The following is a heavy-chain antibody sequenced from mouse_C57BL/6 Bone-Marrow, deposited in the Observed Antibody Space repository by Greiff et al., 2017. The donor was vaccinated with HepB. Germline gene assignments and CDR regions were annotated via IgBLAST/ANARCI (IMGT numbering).Heavy chain of an antibody. CDR1: GYSITSGYY. J-gene: IGHJ4*01. CDR3: AREPWDDAMDY. CDR2: ISYDGSN. Sequence: ESGPGLVKPSQSLSLTCSVTGYSITSGYYWNWIRQFPGNKLEWMGYISYDGSNNYNPSLKNRISITRDTSKNQFFLKLNSVTTEDTATYYCAREPWDDAMDYWGQGTSVTVSS. D-gene: IGHD4-1*01. V-gene: IGHV3-6*01.